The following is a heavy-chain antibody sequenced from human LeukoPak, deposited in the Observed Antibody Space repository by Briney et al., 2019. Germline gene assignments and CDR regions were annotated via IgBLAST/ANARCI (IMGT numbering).Heavy chain of an antibody. CDR2: ISAYNGNT. CDR1: GYTFTNYG. J-gene: IGHJ5*02. Sequence: ASVKVSCKASGYTFTNYGISWVRQAPGQGLEWMGWISAYNGNTNYAQKLQGRVTMTTDTSTSTAYMELRSLRSDDTAVYYCARDIYCSSTSCYARGGFDPWGQGTLVTVSS. V-gene: IGHV1-18*01. D-gene: IGHD2-2*01. CDR3: ARDIYCSSTSCYARGGFDP.